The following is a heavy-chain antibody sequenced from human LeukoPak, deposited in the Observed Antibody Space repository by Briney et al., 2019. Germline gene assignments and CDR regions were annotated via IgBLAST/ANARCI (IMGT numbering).Heavy chain of an antibody. CDR1: GYTFSSYA. J-gene: IGHJ6*03. V-gene: IGHV1-69*13. CDR2: IIPIFGTA. Sequence: ASVKVSCKASGYTFSSYAISWVRQAPGQGLEWMGGIIPIFGTANYAQKFQGRVTITADESTSTAYMELSSLRSEETAVYYCARGLNGSGSYYDMDVWGKGTTVTISS. CDR3: ARGLNGSGSYYDMDV. D-gene: IGHD3-10*01.